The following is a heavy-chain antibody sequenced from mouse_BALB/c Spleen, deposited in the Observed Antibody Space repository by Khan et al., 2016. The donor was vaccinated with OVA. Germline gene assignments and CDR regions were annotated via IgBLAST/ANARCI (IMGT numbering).Heavy chain of an antibody. CDR3: ARDGSRYNYAMDY. D-gene: IGHD2-3*01. CDR1: GYSITSDYA. V-gene: IGHV3-2*02. J-gene: IGHJ4*01. Sequence: VQLQESGPGLVNPSQSLSLTCTVTGYSITSDYAWNWIRQFPGNKLEWMGYINCSGSTNYNPALKSRISITRDTSKNQFFLQLNSVTTEDTATYYCARDGSRYNYAMDYWGQGTSVTVSS. CDR2: INCSGST.